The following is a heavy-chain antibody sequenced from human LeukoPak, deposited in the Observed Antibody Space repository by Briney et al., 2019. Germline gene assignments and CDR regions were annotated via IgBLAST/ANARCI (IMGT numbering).Heavy chain of an antibody. CDR3: ARCSGDYDSSGYYFSEYFQH. D-gene: IGHD3-22*01. V-gene: IGHV1-18*01. CDR1: GYTFTSYG. CDR2: ISAYNGNT. Sequence: ASVKVSCKASGYTFTSYGISWVRQAPGQGLEWMGWISAYNGNTNYAQKLQGRVTMTTDTSTSTAYMELRSLRSDDTAVYYCARCSGDYDSSGYYFSEYFQHWGQGTLVTVSS. J-gene: IGHJ1*01.